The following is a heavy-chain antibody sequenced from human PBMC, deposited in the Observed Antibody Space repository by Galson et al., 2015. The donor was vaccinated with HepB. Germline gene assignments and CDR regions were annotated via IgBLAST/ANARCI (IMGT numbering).Heavy chain of an antibody. Sequence: SVKVSCKASGYSFTGYYLHWVRQAPGQGLERMGWINPKTGDVRSAQKFQGRVTMTRDSSINTAYMELNGLRSDDTAMFYCVILSETTYAMDVWGQGTTVTVSS. J-gene: IGHJ6*02. CDR2: INPKTGDV. D-gene: IGHD1-1*01. CDR3: VILSETTYAMDV. CDR1: GYSFTGYY. V-gene: IGHV1-2*02.